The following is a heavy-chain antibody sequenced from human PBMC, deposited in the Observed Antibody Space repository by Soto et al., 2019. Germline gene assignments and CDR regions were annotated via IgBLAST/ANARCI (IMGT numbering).Heavy chain of an antibody. Sequence: SETLSLTCTVSGGSMTSGNYYWSWIRQPPGKGLEWIGYISYSGSTYYNPSLKSRVTISSDTSKNHFSLTLRYVTAADTAVYYCARDDAYYFDTSTAYFFYYWGQGTLVTVSS. V-gene: IGHV4-30-4*01. CDR1: GGSMTSGNYY. CDR3: ARDDAYYFDTSTAYFFYY. D-gene: IGHD3-22*01. J-gene: IGHJ4*02. CDR2: ISYSGST.